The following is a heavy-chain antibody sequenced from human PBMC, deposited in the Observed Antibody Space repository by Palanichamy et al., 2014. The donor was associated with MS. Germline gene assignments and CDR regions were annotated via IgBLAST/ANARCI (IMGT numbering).Heavy chain of an antibody. J-gene: IGHJ4*02. D-gene: IGHD7-27*01. V-gene: IGHV3-48*01. Sequence: EVQLVESGGGLVQPGGSLRLSCAASGFTFSSYSMNWVRQAPGKGLEWVSYISSSSSTIYYADSVKGRFTISRDNAKNSLYLQMNSLRAEDTAVYYCARDRANWGRGLFDYWGQGTLVTVSS. CDR1: GFTFSSYS. CDR2: ISSSSSTI. CDR3: ARDRANWGRGLFDY.